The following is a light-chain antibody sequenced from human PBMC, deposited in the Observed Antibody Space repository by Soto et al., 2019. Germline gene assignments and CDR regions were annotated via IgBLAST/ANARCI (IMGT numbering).Light chain of an antibody. CDR3: SEISSSSTHV. CDR2: DVS. Sequence: QSVLTQPASVSGSPGQSITISCTGTSSDIGGYNYVSWYQQHPGKAPKVMIYDVSDRPSGVSYRFSGSKSGITASLTISGLQADDEADYDCSEISSSSTHVFVT. J-gene: IGLJ1*01. V-gene: IGLV2-14*01. CDR1: SSDIGGYNY.